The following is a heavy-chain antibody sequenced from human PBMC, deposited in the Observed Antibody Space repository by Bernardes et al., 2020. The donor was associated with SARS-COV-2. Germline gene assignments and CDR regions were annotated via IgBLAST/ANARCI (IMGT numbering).Heavy chain of an antibody. J-gene: IGHJ6*02. Sequence: GSLRLSCAASGFTFSSYVMSWVRQAPGKGLEWVSGFTGTGGGGTHYADSVKGRFTISRDNSKNTLYLRMSSLRAEDTAVYYCAKWGLGGNYDSSGYPYYYYGMDVWGQGTTVTVSS. CDR3: AKWGLGGNYDSSGYPYYYYGMDV. V-gene: IGHV3-23*01. D-gene: IGHD3-22*01. CDR2: FTGTGGGGT. CDR1: GFTFSSYV.